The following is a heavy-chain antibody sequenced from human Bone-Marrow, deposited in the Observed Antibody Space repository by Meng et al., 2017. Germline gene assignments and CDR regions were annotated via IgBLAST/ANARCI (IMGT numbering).Heavy chain of an antibody. D-gene: IGHD3-10*01. Sequence: SVKVSCKASGGTFSSYTISWVRQAPGQGLEWMGRIIPILGIANYAQKFQGRVTITADKSTSTAYMELSSLRSEDTAVYYCARGRFRSRGVIVAFSNWFDPWGQGTLVTVSS. CDR1: GGTFSSYT. J-gene: IGHJ5*02. CDR3: ARGRFRSRGVIVAFSNWFDP. V-gene: IGHV1-69*02. CDR2: IIPILGIA.